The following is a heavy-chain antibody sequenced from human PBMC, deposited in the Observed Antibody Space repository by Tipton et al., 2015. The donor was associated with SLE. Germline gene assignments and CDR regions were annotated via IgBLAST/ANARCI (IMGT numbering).Heavy chain of an antibody. CDR3: AREGALQWLVPDY. J-gene: IGHJ4*02. D-gene: IGHD6-19*01. CDR1: GFTFSSYG. Sequence: SLRLSCAASGFTFSSYGMHWVRQAPGKGLEWVSAISGSGGSTYYADSVKGRFTISRDNAKNSLYLQMNSLRAEDTAVYYCAREGALQWLVPDYWGQGTLVTVSS. CDR2: ISGSGGST. V-gene: IGHV3-21*01.